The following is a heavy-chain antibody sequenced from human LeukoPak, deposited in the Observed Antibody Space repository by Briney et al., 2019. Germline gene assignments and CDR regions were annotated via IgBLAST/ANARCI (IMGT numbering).Heavy chain of an antibody. CDR3: ARLPEEGWFGELFGMDV. CDR2: INHSGST. V-gene: IGHV4-34*01. Sequence: SETLSLTCAVYGGSFSGYYWSWIRQPPGKGLEWIGEINHSGSTNYNPSLKSRVTISVDTSKNQFSLKLSSVTAADTAVYYCARLPEEGWFGELFGMDVWGQGTTVTVSS. J-gene: IGHJ6*02. D-gene: IGHD3-10*01. CDR1: GGSFSGYY.